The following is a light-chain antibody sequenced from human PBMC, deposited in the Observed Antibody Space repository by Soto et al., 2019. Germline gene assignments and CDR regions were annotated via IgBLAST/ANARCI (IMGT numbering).Light chain of an antibody. J-gene: IGLJ1*01. Sequence: QSALTQPASVSGSPGQSITISCTGTSDVVGNYNLVSWYQQHPGKAPKLIIYEGNKRPSGVSNRFSGSKSGYTASLTISGLQAEDEADYYCNSQRSSGTRVFGTGTKLTVL. CDR1: SDVVGNYNL. CDR2: EGN. V-gene: IGLV2-14*02. CDR3: NSQRSSGTRV.